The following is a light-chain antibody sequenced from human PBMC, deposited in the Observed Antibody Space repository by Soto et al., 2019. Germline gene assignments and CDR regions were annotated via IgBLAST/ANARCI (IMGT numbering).Light chain of an antibody. CDR3: TSFTTISTWV. J-gene: IGLJ3*02. CDR1: SSDLGGYNY. Sequence: QSALTQPASVSGSPGQSITISCTGTSSDLGGYNYVSWFQQHPGKAPKLKIYEVSNRPSGVSNRSSGSKSGNTASLTISELQAEDEADYYCTSFTTISTWVFGGGTKVTVL. CDR2: EVS. V-gene: IGLV2-14*01.